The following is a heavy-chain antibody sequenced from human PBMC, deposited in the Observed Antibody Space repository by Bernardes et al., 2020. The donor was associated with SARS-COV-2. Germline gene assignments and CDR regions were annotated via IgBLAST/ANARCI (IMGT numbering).Heavy chain of an antibody. CDR1: GFPFPIYW. V-gene: IGHV3-33*08. CDR3: ATEDGEWLES. J-gene: IGHJ5*01. D-gene: IGHD4-17*01. Sequence: GGSLRLSCAASGFPFPIYWMSWVRQAPGKGLEWVAVIWHDGSREYYVDSVKGRFAISRDNSNNTLYLQMNNLRVEDTALYRCATEDGEWLESWGQGTLVTVSS. CDR2: IWHDGSRE.